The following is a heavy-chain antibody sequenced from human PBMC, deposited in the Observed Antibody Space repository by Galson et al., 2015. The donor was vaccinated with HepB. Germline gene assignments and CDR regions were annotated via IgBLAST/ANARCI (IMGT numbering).Heavy chain of an antibody. CDR2: ISGSGVST. D-gene: IGHD4-17*01. Sequence: SLRLSCAASGFTFSSYAMSWVRQAPGKGLEWVSTISGSGVSTYYADSVKGRFTISRDNSKNTLYLQMNSLRAEDTAVYYCAKPSGDYVKSNYFDYWGKGTLVTVSS. V-gene: IGHV3-23*01. CDR1: GFTFSSYA. J-gene: IGHJ4*02. CDR3: AKPSGDYVKSNYFDY.